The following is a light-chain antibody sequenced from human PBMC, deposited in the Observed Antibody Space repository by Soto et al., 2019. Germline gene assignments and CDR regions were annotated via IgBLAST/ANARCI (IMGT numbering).Light chain of an antibody. V-gene: IGKV3-20*01. Sequence: IVLTQSPCTLSLSTEERVTLSCRASQSVTPRLAWYQHKPGQAPTLLMSGASNRASGVPVRFSGSGSGTDFTLTITRLEPEDFALYYCQQYGGSPITFGLGTRLEIK. CDR2: GAS. CDR3: QQYGGSPIT. J-gene: IGKJ5*01. CDR1: QSVTPR.